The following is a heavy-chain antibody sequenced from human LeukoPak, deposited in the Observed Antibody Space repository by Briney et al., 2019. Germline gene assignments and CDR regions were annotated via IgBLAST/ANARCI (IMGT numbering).Heavy chain of an antibody. CDR1: GFTFSRLG. Sequence: QPGGSLRLSCATSGFTFSRLGMQWVRQARGKGLEWVAVIHNDGTMGQYADSVKGRFTISKDFSRNTLHLQMHSLRDDDTAVYYCAKEGDEFRGYLDVWGKGTTVTVSS. CDR2: IHNDGTMG. V-gene: IGHV3-30*02. J-gene: IGHJ6*04. D-gene: IGHD5-12*01. CDR3: AKEGDEFRGYLDV.